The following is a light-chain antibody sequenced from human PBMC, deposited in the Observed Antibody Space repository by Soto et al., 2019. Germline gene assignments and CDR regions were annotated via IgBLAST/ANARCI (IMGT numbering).Light chain of an antibody. V-gene: IGKV3D-15*01. CDR1: QSVSSSY. CDR3: QQYNNWPLT. CDR2: GAS. Sequence: ELVLTQSPAPPPFSPGEQATLFCRASQSVSSSYLAWYQQKPGQAPRLLIYGASSRATGIPARFSGSGSGTEFTLTISSLQSEDFAVYYCQQYNNWPLTFGGGTKVDIK. J-gene: IGKJ4*01.